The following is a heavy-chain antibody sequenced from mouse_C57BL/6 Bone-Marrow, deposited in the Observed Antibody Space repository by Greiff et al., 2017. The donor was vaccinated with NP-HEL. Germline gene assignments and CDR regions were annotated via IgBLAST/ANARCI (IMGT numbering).Heavy chain of an antibody. J-gene: IGHJ1*03. CDR3: ARPADGYYLYWYFDV. CDR2: IDPSDSET. Sequence: VQLQQPGAELVRPGSSVKLSCKASGYTFTSYWMHWVKQRPIQGLEWIGNIDPSDSETHYTQKFKDKATLTVDKSSSTAYMQLSSLTSEDSAVYYCARPADGYYLYWYFDVWGTGTTVTVSS. D-gene: IGHD2-3*01. V-gene: IGHV1-52*01. CDR1: GYTFTSYW.